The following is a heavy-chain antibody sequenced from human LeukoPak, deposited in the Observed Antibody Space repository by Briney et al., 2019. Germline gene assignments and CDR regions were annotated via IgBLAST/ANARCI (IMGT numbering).Heavy chain of an antibody. CDR2: INHCGST. V-gene: IGHV4-34*01. CDR3: ASHRLKRSYGDHYYFDY. CDR1: GGSFSGYY. Sequence: SETLSLTCAVYGGSFSGYYWSWIRQPPGKGLEWIGEINHCGSTNYNPSLKSRVTISVDTSKNQFSLKLSSVTAADTAVYYCASHRLKRSYGDHYYFDYWGQGTLVTVSS. D-gene: IGHD4-17*01. J-gene: IGHJ4*02.